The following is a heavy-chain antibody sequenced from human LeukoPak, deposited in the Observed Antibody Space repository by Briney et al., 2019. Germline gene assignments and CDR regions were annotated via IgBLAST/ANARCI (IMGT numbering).Heavy chain of an antibody. CDR2: ISGSGGST. CDR1: GFTFSSYA. CDR3: AKVARRSLVRDYGDYFDY. D-gene: IGHD4-17*01. V-gene: IGHV3-23*01. Sequence: GGSLRLSCAASGFTFSSYAMSWVRQAPGKGLEWVSAISGSGGSTYYADSVKGRFTISRDNSKNTLYLQMNSLRAKDTAVYYCAKVARRSLVRDYGDYFDYWGQGTLVTVSS. J-gene: IGHJ4*02.